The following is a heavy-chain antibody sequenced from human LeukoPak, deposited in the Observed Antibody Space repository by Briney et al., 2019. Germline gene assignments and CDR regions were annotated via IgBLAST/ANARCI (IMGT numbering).Heavy chain of an antibody. D-gene: IGHD3-9*01. V-gene: IGHV1-69*04. CDR2: IFPILGIA. Sequence: GSSVKVSCKASGATFSSYAISWVRQAPGQGLEWMGRIFPILGIADNAQKFQGRVTITADKSTSTAYMELSSLRSEDTAVYYCARFALRYFDSPGDYWGQGTLVTVSS. CDR1: GATFSSYA. J-gene: IGHJ4*02. CDR3: ARFALRYFDSPGDY.